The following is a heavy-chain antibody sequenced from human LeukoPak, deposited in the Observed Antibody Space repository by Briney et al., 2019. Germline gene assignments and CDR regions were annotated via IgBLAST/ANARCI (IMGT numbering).Heavy chain of an antibody. D-gene: IGHD3-10*01. V-gene: IGHV3-23*01. Sequence: GGSLRLSCAASGFTFSSYAMSWVRQAPGKGLEWVSAISGSGGSTYYADSVKGRFTMSRDDAKNSQFLQMDSMRVEDTAVYYCARVAMTSGGDRGYFYFYYMDVWGKGTMVTVSS. CDR2: ISGSGGST. CDR3: ARVAMTSGGDRGYFYFYYMDV. CDR1: GFTFSSYA. J-gene: IGHJ6*03.